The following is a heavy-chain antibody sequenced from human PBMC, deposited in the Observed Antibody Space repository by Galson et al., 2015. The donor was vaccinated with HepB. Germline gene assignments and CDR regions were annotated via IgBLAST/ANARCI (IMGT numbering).Heavy chain of an antibody. CDR2: ISYDGSNK. Sequence: SLRLSCAASGFTFSSYAMHWVRQAPGKGLEWVAVISYDGSNKYYADSVKGRFTISRDNSKDTLYLQMNSLRAEDTAVYYCARDSYYLDYWGQGTLVTVSS. V-gene: IGHV3-30*04. CDR3: ARDSYYLDY. CDR1: GFTFSSYA. J-gene: IGHJ4*02.